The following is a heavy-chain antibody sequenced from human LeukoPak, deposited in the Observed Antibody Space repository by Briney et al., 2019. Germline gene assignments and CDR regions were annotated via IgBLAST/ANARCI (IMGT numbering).Heavy chain of an antibody. J-gene: IGHJ3*02. D-gene: IGHD2-2*02. CDR2: IYYSGST. V-gene: IGHV4-39*01. CDR1: GGSISSSSYY. Sequence: PSETLSLTCTVSGGSISSSSYYWGWIRQPPGKGLEWIGSIYYSGSTYYNPSLKSRVTISVDTSRNQFSLKLSSMTAADTAVYYCARRDIVVVPAAIGAGAFDIWGQGTMVTVSS. CDR3: ARRDIVVVPAAIGAGAFDI.